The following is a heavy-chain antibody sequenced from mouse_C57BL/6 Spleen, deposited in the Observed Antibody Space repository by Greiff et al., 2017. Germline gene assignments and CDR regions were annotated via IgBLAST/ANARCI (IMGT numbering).Heavy chain of an antibody. Sequence: QVQLQQSGAELMTPGASVKLSCKATGYTFTGYWIEWVKQRPGHGLEWIGEILPGSGSTNYNEKFKGKATFTADTSSNTADMQLSSLTTEDSAIYYWARGTTVVARDFDYWGQGTTLTVSS. V-gene: IGHV1-9*01. CDR1: GYTFTGYW. CDR2: ILPGSGST. J-gene: IGHJ2*01. CDR3: ARGTTVVARDFDY. D-gene: IGHD1-1*01.